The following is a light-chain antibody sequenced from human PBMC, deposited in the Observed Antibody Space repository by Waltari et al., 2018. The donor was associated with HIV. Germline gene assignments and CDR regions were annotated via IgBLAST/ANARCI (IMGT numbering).Light chain of an antibody. CDR2: EVI. J-gene: IGLJ3*02. CDR3: CSYAGTYTYVL. CDR1: SSDVGGYDS. V-gene: IGLV2-11*01. Sequence: QSALTQPRSVSGSPGQSVTISCTGTSSDVGGYDSVSWYLQHPGKVPKLIIYEVIKRPSGFPDRFSGSNTGNTASLTISALQTEDEADYFCCSYAGTYTYVLFGGGTKLTVL.